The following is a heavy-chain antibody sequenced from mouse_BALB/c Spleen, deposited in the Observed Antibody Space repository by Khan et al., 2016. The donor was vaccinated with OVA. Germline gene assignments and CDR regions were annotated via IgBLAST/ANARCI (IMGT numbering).Heavy chain of an antibody. V-gene: IGHV14-3*02. CDR3: ARINA. Sequence: VQLQQPGAELVKPGASVKLSCTASGFNIKDTYMHWVKQRPEQGLEWIGRIDPAHGNTKYEPKFKGKATIPADTSSTTAYLQLSSLTSEDTDVYYCARINAWGQGTTLTVSS. J-gene: IGHJ2*01. CDR2: IDPAHGNT. CDR1: GFNIKDTY.